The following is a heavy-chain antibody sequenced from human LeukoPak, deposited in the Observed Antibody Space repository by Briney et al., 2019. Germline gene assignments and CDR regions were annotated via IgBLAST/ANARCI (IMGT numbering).Heavy chain of an antibody. CDR3: AKEGRSLQTY. D-gene: IGHD5-24*01. CDR2: INSDGSST. CDR1: GFTFSTYW. J-gene: IGHJ4*02. Sequence: GGSLRLSCAASGFTFSTYWMHWVRQAPGKGLVWVSRINSDGSSTNYADSVKGRFTISRDNAKNSLYLQMNSLRVEDTAVYYCAKEGRSLQTYWGQGTLVTVSS. V-gene: IGHV3-74*01.